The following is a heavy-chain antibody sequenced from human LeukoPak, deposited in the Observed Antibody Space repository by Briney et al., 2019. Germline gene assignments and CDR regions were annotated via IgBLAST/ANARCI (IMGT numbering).Heavy chain of an antibody. J-gene: IGHJ5*02. D-gene: IGHD2-2*01. CDR1: GGSISSYY. Sequence: SETLSLTCTVSGGSISSYYWSWIRQPPGKGLEWIGYIYYSGSTNYNPSLKSRVTISVDTSKNQFSLKLSSVTAADTAVYYCAREYCSSTSCSGGYNWFDPWGQGTLVTVSS. V-gene: IGHV4-59*01. CDR3: AREYCSSTSCSGGYNWFDP. CDR2: IYYSGST.